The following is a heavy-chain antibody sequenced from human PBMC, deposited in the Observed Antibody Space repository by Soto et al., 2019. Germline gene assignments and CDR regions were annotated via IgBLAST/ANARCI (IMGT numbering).Heavy chain of an antibody. D-gene: IGHD1-20*01. CDR3: AKPPDYNWNDY. CDR1: GFTFSSYG. Sequence: GGSLRLSCAASGFTFSSYGMHWVRQAPGKGLEWVAVIWYDGSNKYYADSVKGRFTISRDNSKNTLYLQMNSLRAEDTAVYNCAKPPDYNWNDYWGQGTLVTVSS. V-gene: IGHV3-33*06. CDR2: IWYDGSNK. J-gene: IGHJ4*02.